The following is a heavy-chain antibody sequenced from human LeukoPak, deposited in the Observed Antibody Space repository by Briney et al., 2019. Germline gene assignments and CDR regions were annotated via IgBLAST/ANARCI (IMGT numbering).Heavy chain of an antibody. CDR2: ISSSSGTI. V-gene: IGHV3-48*01. J-gene: IGHJ4*02. CDR1: GFTFSSYS. D-gene: IGHD6-19*01. Sequence: PGGSLRLSCAASGFTFSSYSMNWVRQAPGKGLEWVSYISSSSGTIYYADSVKGRFTISRDNAKNSLYLQMNSLRAEDTAVYYCARDPYSSGWSSYYFDYWGQGTLVTVSS. CDR3: ARDPYSSGWSSYYFDY.